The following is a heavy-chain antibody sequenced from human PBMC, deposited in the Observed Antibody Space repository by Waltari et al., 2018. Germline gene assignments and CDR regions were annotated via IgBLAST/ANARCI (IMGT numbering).Heavy chain of an antibody. D-gene: IGHD3-16*02. Sequence: QVQLQESGPGLVKPSETLSLTCTVSGRSLSSYYWIWLRQPPGKGLEWIGYIYYSGSTNYNPSLKSRVTISVDTSKNQFSLKLSSVTAADTAVYYCASRYSLHDAFDIWGQGTMVTVSS. J-gene: IGHJ3*02. V-gene: IGHV4-59*01. CDR2: IYYSGST. CDR3: ASRYSLHDAFDI. CDR1: GRSLSSYY.